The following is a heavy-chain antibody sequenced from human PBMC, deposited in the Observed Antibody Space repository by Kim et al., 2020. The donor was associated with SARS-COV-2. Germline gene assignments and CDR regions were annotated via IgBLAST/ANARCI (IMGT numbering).Heavy chain of an antibody. CDR2: INPKNDGT. D-gene: IGHD3-10*01. CDR1: GYIFSAYY. CDR3: AREFNHGSGSPIPDY. V-gene: IGHV1-2*02. J-gene: IGHJ4*02. Sequence: ASVKVSCKTSGYIFSAYYRHWVRQAPGQGLEWMGWINPKNDGTNYAQKFQDRVTLTRDTSINTVYMELNSLRSDDTAVYYCAREFNHGSGSPIPDYWGQGTLVTVSS.